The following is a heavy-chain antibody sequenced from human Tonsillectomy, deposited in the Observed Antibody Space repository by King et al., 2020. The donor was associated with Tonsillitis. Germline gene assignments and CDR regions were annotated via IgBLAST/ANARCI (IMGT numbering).Heavy chain of an antibody. V-gene: IGHV5-10-1*03. D-gene: IGHD1-1*01. Sequence: VQLVESGAEVKKPGESLRISCHGSGYRFTSYWISWVRQMPGKGLEWMGRIDPSDSYTNYSPSFPGHVTISADKSIITAYLQWSSLKASDTAMYYCARLERLSGAYKYYMDVWGKGTTVTVSS. CDR3: ARLERLSGAYKYYMDV. CDR2: IDPSDSYT. CDR1: GYRFTSYW. J-gene: IGHJ6*03.